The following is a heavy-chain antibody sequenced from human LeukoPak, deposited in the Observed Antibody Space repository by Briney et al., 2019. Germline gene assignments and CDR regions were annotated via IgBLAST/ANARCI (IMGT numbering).Heavy chain of an antibody. CDR1: VFTFSSYS. CDR2: ISSSSSYI. Sequence: GGCLRLSCAASVFTFSSYSMNWVRQAPGKGLEWVSSISSSSSYIYYADSVKGRFTISRDNAKNSLYLQMNSLRAEDTAVYYCARARVGATKYYFDYWGQGTLVTVSS. CDR3: ARARVGATKYYFDY. V-gene: IGHV3-21*01. J-gene: IGHJ4*02. D-gene: IGHD1-26*01.